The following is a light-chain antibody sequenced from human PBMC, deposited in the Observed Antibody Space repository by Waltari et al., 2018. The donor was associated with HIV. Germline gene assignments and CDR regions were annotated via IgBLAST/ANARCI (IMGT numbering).Light chain of an antibody. CDR3: CSYAGSGLV. V-gene: IGLV2-23*02. CDR1: SSDVGSYTL. J-gene: IGLJ3*02. CDR2: EVT. Sequence: QSALTQSASVSGSPGQSTTISCTGTSSDVGSYTLASWYQQHPGEVPKLLIYEVTKRPSGVSTRFSGSKSANTASLTISGLQAEDEADYYCCSYAGSGLVFGGGTKLTVL.